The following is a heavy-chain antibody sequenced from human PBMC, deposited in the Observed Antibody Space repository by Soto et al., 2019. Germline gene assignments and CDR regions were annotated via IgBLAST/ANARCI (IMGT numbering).Heavy chain of an antibody. CDR1: GYTFTSYY. Sequence: ASVKVSCKASGYTFTSYYMHWVRQAPGQGLEWMGIINPSGGSTSYAQKFQGRVTMTRNTSISTAYMELSSLRSEDTAVYYCARGSHYDFFPVDVWGKGTTVTVSS. CDR2: INPSGGST. V-gene: IGHV1-46*01. D-gene: IGHD3-3*01. J-gene: IGHJ6*04. CDR3: ARGSHYDFFPVDV.